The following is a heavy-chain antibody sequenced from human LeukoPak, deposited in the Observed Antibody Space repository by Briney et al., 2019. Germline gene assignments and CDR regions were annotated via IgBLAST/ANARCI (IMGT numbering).Heavy chain of an antibody. V-gene: IGHV1-69*13. Sequence: HGASVKVSCKASGGTFSSYAISWVRQAPGQGLEWMGGIIPIFGTANYAQKFQGRVTITADESTSTAYMELSSLRSEDTAVYYCARGYYDSSGYYFSFDYWGRGTLVTVSS. CDR3: ARGYYDSSGYYFSFDY. D-gene: IGHD3-22*01. J-gene: IGHJ4*02. CDR1: GGTFSSYA. CDR2: IIPIFGTA.